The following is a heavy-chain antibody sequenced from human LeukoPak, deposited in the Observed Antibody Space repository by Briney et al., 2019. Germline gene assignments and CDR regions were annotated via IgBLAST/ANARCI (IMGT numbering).Heavy chain of an antibody. D-gene: IGHD6-19*01. CDR2: ISWNSGNI. Sequence: GRSLGLSCAASGFTFDDYAMHWVRHAPGKGLEWVSGISWNSGNIGFADSVKGRFTISRDNAKNSLYLQMNSLRAEDTALYYCAKGNRAVAGSFDYWGQGTLVTVSS. V-gene: IGHV3-9*01. CDR3: AKGNRAVAGSFDY. J-gene: IGHJ4*02. CDR1: GFTFDDYA.